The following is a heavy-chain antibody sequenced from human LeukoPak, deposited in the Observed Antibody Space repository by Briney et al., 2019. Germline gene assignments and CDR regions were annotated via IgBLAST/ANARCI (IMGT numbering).Heavy chain of an antibody. CDR2: ISAYNGNT. CDR3: ARDRGYCSSTSCYTFDY. Sequence: ASVKVSCKASGYTFTSYGISWVRQAPGQGLEWMGWISAYNGNTNYAQKLQGRVTMTTDTSTSTAYVELRSLRSDDTAVYYCARDRGYCSSTSCYTFDYWGQGTLVTVSS. CDR1: GYTFTSYG. J-gene: IGHJ4*02. D-gene: IGHD2-2*02. V-gene: IGHV1-18*01.